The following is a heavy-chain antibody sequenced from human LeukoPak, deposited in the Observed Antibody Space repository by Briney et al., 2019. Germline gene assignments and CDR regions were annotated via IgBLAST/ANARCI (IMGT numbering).Heavy chain of an antibody. CDR2: IGSDGTT. Sequence: GGSLRLSCAASGFSFSDYAMSWVRQAPGKGLEWVSGIGSDGTTHHAESVKGRFAISRDNSKSTLYLQMNSLRAEDTAVYYCARDPEVLGYGSGRDYFDYWGQGTLVTVSS. CDR3: ARDPEVLGYGSGRDYFDY. D-gene: IGHD3-10*01. J-gene: IGHJ4*02. CDR1: GFSFSDYA. V-gene: IGHV3-23*01.